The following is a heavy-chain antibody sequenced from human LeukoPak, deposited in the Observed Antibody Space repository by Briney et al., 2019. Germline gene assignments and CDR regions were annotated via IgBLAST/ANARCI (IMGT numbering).Heavy chain of an antibody. D-gene: IGHD2-15*01. CDR2: ISGSGGST. J-gene: IGHJ4*02. CDR1: GFTFSSYA. Sequence: GGSLRLSCAASGFTFSSYAMSWVRQAPGKGLEWVSAISGSGGSTYYADSVKGRFTISRDNSKNTLYLQMNSLRAEDTAVYYCAKDRPAFVAGPRYFDYWGQGTLVTVSP. V-gene: IGHV3-23*01. CDR3: AKDRPAFVAGPRYFDY.